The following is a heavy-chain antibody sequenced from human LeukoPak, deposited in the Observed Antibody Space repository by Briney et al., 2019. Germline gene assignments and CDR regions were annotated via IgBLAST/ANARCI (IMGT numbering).Heavy chain of an antibody. Sequence: SETLSLTCAVYGGSFSGYYWSWIRQPPGKGLEWIGEINHSGSTNYNPSLKSRVTISVDTSNNQFCLKRSSVTAADRAVYYCARGNLGLRYFDWFDPWGQGTLVTVSS. CDR2: INHSGST. CDR3: ARGNLGLRYFDWFDP. D-gene: IGHD3-9*01. CDR1: GGSFSGYY. V-gene: IGHV4-34*01. J-gene: IGHJ5*02.